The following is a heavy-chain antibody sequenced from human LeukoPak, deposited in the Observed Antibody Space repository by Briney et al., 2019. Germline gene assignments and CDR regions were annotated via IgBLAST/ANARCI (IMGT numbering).Heavy chain of an antibody. V-gene: IGHV3-23*01. D-gene: IGHD3-10*01. CDR3: AKRGAYFGGFDY. CDR2: VSGSGEDT. CDR1: GFTFRNYD. Sequence: GGSLRLSCAASGFTFRNYDMSWVRQAPGKGLEWVSAVSGSGEDTYYADSVKGRFTISRDHSKSTLYLQMNSLRAEDTAVYYCAKRGAYFGGFDYWGQGTLVTVSS. J-gene: IGHJ4*02.